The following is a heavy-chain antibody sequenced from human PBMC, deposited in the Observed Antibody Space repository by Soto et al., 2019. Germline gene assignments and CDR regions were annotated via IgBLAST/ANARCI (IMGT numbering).Heavy chain of an antibody. CDR2: ISAYNGNT. J-gene: IGHJ4*02. D-gene: IGHD6-25*01. Sequence: ASVKVSCKASGYTFTSYGISWVRQAPGQGLEWMGWISAYNGNTNYAQKPQGRVTMTTDTSTSTAYMELRSLRSDDTAVYYCARQFLHKVKDSGAPATDYWGQGTLVTVSS. CDR1: GYTFTSYG. V-gene: IGHV1-18*01. CDR3: ARQFLHKVKDSGAPATDY.